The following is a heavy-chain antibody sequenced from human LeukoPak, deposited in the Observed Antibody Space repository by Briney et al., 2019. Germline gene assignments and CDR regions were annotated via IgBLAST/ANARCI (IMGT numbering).Heavy chain of an antibody. CDR2: IYFSGDT. CDR1: GVSIRSYY. Sequence: SETLSLTCTVSGVSIRSYYWNWIRQPAGKGLEWIGRIYFSGDTNYNPSLRSRVTMSGDTSKNQFSLQLSSVTAADTAVYYCARGRRTVKRPGIAVAGTSPLWENWFDPWGQGTLVTVSS. CDR3: ARGRRTVKRPGIAVAGTSPLWENWFDP. V-gene: IGHV4-4*07. D-gene: IGHD6-19*01. J-gene: IGHJ5*02.